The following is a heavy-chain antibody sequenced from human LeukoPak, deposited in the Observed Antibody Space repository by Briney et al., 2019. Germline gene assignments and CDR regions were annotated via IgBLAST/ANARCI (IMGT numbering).Heavy chain of an antibody. V-gene: IGHV4-38-2*01. CDR1: DYSISNAYY. D-gene: IGHD2/OR15-2a*01. Sequence: SETLSLTCAVSDYSISNAYYWGWIRQPPGKGLEWIGSISHGGSTHYNASLKSRVTISLQASKNQFSLRLSSVTAADTAVYYCARQADVPSSIGYFDFWGQGAPVTVSS. J-gene: IGHJ4*02. CDR2: ISHGGST. CDR3: ARQADVPSSIGYFDF.